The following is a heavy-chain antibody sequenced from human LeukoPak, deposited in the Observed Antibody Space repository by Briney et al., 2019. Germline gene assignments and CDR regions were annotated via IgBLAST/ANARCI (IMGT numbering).Heavy chain of an antibody. V-gene: IGHV1-18*01. Sequence: ASVKVSCKASGYTFTSYGISWVRQAPGQGLGWMGWISAYNGNTNYAQKLQGRVTMTTDTSTSTAYMELRRLRSDDTAVYYCARDRYYYDSSGYYPDYWGQGTLVTVSS. D-gene: IGHD3-22*01. CDR2: ISAYNGNT. J-gene: IGHJ4*02. CDR1: GYTFTSYG. CDR3: ARDRYYYDSSGYYPDY.